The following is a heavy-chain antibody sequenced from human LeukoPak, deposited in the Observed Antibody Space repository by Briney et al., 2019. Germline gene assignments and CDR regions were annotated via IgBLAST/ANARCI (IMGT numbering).Heavy chain of an antibody. V-gene: IGHV3-74*01. CDR2: INSDGSST. D-gene: IGHD4-23*01. J-gene: IGHJ5*02. CDR3: YGGSGSDENWFDP. CDR1: GFTFSSYW. Sequence: GGSLRLSCAASGFTFSSYWMHWVRQAPGKGLVWVSRINSDGSSTSYADSVKGRFTISRDNAKNTLYLQMNSLRAEDTAVYYCYGGSGSDENWFDPWGQGTLVTVTS.